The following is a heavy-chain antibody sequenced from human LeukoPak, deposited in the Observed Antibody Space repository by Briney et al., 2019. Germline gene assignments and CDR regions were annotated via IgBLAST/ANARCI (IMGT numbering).Heavy chain of an antibody. CDR1: GGSFSGYY. D-gene: IGHD1-1*01. CDR3: ARGRVSSSTWYSTYYYYFYMDV. CDR2: MYYSGSS. Sequence: ASETLSLTCAVYGGSFSGYYWSWIRQPPGKGLEWIGYMYYSGSSNYKPSLKSRVTISIDTSKSQFSLKLSSVTAADTAVYFCARGRVSSSTWYSTYYYYFYMDVWGKGTTVTVSS. J-gene: IGHJ6*03. V-gene: IGHV4-34*11.